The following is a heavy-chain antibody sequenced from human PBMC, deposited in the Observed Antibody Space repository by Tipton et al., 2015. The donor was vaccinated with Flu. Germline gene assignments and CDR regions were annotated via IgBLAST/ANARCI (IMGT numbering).Heavy chain of an antibody. J-gene: IGHJ4*01. CDR2: IWGDGSGT. CDR1: GFSFGTYS. Sequence: SLRLSCAASGFSFGTYSINWVRQAPGKGLEWVAGIWGDGSGTFYADSAEGRFTISRDNLRNTLFLQMNGLRVEDTAVYYCTKDRVPDAAWNFDYWGHGILITVSS. V-gene: IGHV3-23*01. D-gene: IGHD1-1*01. CDR3: TKDRVPDAAWNFDY.